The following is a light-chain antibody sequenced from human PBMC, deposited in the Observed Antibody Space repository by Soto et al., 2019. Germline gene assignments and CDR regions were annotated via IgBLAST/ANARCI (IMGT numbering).Light chain of an antibody. J-gene: IGLJ1*01. CDR1: SSDVGSYNL. CDR2: EGS. Sequence: QSLLTHPASLSGSPGQSITISCAGTSSDVGSYNLVSWYQNHPGKAPKLMIYEGSKRPSGVSNRFSGSKSGNTASLTISGLQAADEADYFCFSYAGSSTYVFGTGTKVTVL. CDR3: FSYAGSSTYV. V-gene: IGLV2-23*01.